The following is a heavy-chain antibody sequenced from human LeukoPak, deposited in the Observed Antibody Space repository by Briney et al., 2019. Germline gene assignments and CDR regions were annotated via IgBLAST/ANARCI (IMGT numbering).Heavy chain of an antibody. V-gene: IGHV3-7*03. CDR3: ARGWASSRRKAFDI. CDR2: INQDGSEK. CDR1: GFTFSSYW. D-gene: IGHD3-16*01. J-gene: IGHJ3*02. Sequence: GGSLRLSCAASGFTFSSYWMNWLRQAPGKGLEWVANINQDGSEKFYVDSVKGRFTISRDNAKNSLYLQLNSLRAEDTAVYYCARGWASSRRKAFDIWGQGTMVSVSS.